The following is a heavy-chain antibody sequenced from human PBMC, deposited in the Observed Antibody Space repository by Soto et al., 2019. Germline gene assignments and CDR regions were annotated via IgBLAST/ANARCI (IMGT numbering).Heavy chain of an antibody. V-gene: IGHV1-24*01. CDR3: ATNPEGWFDY. CDR1: GYTLTELS. Sequence: ASVKVSCKVSGYTLTELSMHWVRQSPGKGLEWMGGFDPEDGETIYVHKFQGRVTMTEDISTDTDYIELSSLRSGDTAVYYCATNPEGWFDYWGQGTLVTVSS. CDR2: FDPEDGET. J-gene: IGHJ4*02.